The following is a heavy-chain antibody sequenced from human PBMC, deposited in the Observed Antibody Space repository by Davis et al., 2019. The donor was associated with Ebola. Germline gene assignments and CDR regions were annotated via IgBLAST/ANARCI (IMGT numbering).Heavy chain of an antibody. V-gene: IGHV3-30*02. J-gene: IGHJ6*02. CDR3: AKVGIVLMVYAKDGPYGMDV. CDR1: GFTFSNFV. D-gene: IGHD2-8*01. Sequence: GESLKISCAASGFTFSNFVMSWVRQAPGKGLEWLALIWYDGSNKHYADSVKGRFTVSRDNSKNTLYLQMNSLRAEDTAVYYCAKVGIVLMVYAKDGPYGMDVWGQGTTVTVSS. CDR2: IWYDGSNK.